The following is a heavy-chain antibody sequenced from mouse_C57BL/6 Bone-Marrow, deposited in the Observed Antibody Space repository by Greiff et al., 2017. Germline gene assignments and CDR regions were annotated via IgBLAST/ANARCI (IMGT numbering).Heavy chain of an antibody. Sequence: VKVVESGAELVRPGTSVKVSCKASGYAFTNYLIEWVKQRPGQGLEWIGVINPGSGGTNYNEKFKGKATLTADKSSSTAYMQLSSLTSEDSAVYFCARGDYYSNYPYYFDYWGQGTTLTVSS. CDR1: GYAFTNYL. V-gene: IGHV1-54*01. CDR3: ARGDYYSNYPYYFDY. CDR2: INPGSGGT. J-gene: IGHJ2*01. D-gene: IGHD2-5*01.